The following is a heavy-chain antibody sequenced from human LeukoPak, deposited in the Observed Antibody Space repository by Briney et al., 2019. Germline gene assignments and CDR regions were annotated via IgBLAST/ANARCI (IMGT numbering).Heavy chain of an antibody. CDR1: GYTFTGYY. J-gene: IGHJ6*03. CDR3: ARGMSFIVAIMGDYMDV. D-gene: IGHD5-12*01. V-gene: IGHV1-2*02. CDR2: INPNSGGT. Sequence: ASVKVSCKASGYTFTGYYMHWVRQAPGQGLEWMEWINPNSGGTNYAQKFQGRVTMTRDTSISTAYMELSRLRSDDTAVYYCARGMSFIVAIMGDYMDVWGKGTTVTVSS.